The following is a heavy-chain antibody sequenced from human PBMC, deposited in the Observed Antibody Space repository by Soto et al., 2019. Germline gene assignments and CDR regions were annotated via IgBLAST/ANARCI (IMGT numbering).Heavy chain of an antibody. V-gene: IGHV3-23*01. D-gene: IGHD2-15*01. CDR2: VSDSGGST. CDR3: SRGLYCSGGRCRNWYFDL. Sequence: EVQLLESGGGLVQPGGSLRLSCAASGFTFSSYAMSWVRQPPGKGLEWVSAVSDSGGSTYYADSVKGRFTISRDNSKNTLFLQMNSLEADDTAVYFCSRGLYCSGGRCRNWYFDLWGRGTLVTVSS. CDR1: GFTFSSYA. J-gene: IGHJ2*01.